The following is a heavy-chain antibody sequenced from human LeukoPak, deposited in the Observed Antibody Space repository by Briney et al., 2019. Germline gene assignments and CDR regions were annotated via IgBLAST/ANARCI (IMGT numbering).Heavy chain of an antibody. D-gene: IGHD1-14*01. CDR1: GFTFSSYA. CDR3: ARENRGPLRGAFDI. V-gene: IGHV3-64*01. Sequence: GGSLRLSCAASGFTFSSYAMHWVRQAPGKGLEYVSAISSNGGSTYYANSVKGRFTISRDNSKNTLYLQMGSLRAEDMAVYYCARENRGPLRGAFDIWGQGTKVTVSS. J-gene: IGHJ3*02. CDR2: ISSNGGST.